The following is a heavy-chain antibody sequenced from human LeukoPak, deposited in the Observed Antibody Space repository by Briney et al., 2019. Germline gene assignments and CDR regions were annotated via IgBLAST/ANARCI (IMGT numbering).Heavy chain of an antibody. CDR1: NYSISSGYY. D-gene: IGHD3-22*01. CDR2: ISSSGSTI. V-gene: IGHV3-11*01. Sequence: LSLTCSVSNYSISSGYYWGWIRQSPGKELEWVSYISSSGSTIYYADSVKGRFTISRDNAKNSLYLQMNSLRAEDTAVYYCATPYDSSGYYIWGQGTMVTVSS. CDR3: ATPYDSSGYYI. J-gene: IGHJ3*02.